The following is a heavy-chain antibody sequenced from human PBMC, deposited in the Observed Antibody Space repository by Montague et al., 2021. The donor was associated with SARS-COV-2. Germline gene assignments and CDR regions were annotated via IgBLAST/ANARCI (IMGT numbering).Heavy chain of an antibody. J-gene: IGHJ6*04. CDR1: GDSISTSTW. D-gene: IGHD6-13*01. CDR3: ATLSRRTAAGTRDYFGLDV. Sequence: SETLSLTCRVSGDSISTSTWWTWVRQTPGKGLEWIGEIFHSGTINYNPSLKSRVSISVDKSNNQFSLRLSSLIAADTAVYYCATLSRRTAAGTRDYFGLDVGGKGTTVVVSS. CDR2: IFHSGTI. V-gene: IGHV4-4*02.